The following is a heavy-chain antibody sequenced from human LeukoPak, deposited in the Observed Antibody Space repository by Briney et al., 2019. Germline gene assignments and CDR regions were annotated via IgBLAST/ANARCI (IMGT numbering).Heavy chain of an antibody. Sequence: PSENLSLTCTVSGGSISSGSYYWSWIRQPAGKGLEWIGRIYTSGSTNYNPSLKSRVTISVNTSKNQFSLKLSSVTAADAAVYYCAREGTYYYDSSGYWASGYYGMDVWGQRTTVTVSS. V-gene: IGHV4-61*02. CDR3: AREGTYYYDSSGYWASGYYGMDV. D-gene: IGHD3-22*01. CDR2: IYTSGST. CDR1: GGSISSGSYY. J-gene: IGHJ6*02.